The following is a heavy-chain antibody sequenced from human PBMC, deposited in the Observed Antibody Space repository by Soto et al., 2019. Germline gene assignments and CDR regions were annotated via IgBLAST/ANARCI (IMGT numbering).Heavy chain of an antibody. Sequence: GASVKVSCKASGYSFTSYGISWVRQAPGQGLEWMGWISAYNGNTNYAQKLQGRVTMTTDTYTSTAYMELRSLRSDDTAVYYCARVLGVVVPGGMVTYYYYMGVWGEGTTGT. CDR1: GYSFTSYG. CDR2: ISAYNGNT. CDR3: ARVLGVVVPGGMVTYYYYMGV. V-gene: IGHV1-18*01. J-gene: IGHJ6*03. D-gene: IGHD2-2*01.